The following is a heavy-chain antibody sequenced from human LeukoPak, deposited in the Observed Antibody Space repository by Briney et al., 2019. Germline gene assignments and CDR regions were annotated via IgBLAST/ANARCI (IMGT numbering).Heavy chain of an antibody. D-gene: IGHD1-14*01. J-gene: IGHJ2*01. V-gene: IGHV3-74*01. CDR3: ARGDPERGVWYFDL. CDR1: GFTFSNYW. CDR2: INSDESST. Sequence: GGSLRLSCAASGFTFSNYWVYWVRHSPGKGLVWVSRINSDESSTSYADSVKGRFTISRDNTKNTLYLQMNSLRAEDTAVYYCARGDPERGVWYFDLWGRGTLVTVSS.